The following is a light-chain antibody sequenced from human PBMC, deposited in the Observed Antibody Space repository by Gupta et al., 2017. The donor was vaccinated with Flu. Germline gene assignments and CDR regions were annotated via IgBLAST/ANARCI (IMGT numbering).Light chain of an antibody. Sequence: ATLSLSPGERATLSCRASQSVRSYLAWYQQRPGQAPRLLIYDASNRATGIPARFSGNGSGTDFTLTISSREPEDFAVYYCQQRSSWPSITFGGGTKVEIK. CDR2: DAS. V-gene: IGKV3-11*01. CDR3: QQRSSWPSIT. CDR1: QSVRSY. J-gene: IGKJ4*01.